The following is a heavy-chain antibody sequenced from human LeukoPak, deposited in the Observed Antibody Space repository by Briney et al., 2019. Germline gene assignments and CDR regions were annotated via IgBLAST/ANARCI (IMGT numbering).Heavy chain of an antibody. CDR2: IYLGDSDT. Sequence: GESLKISCKVSGYSFTSYWVGWVRQMPGTGLEWMGIIYLGDSDTRYSPSFQGQVTISADKSISTAYLQWSSLKASDTAMYYCARLVVATMIDYWGQGSLVTVSS. CDR3: ARLVVATMIDY. D-gene: IGHD5-12*01. J-gene: IGHJ4*02. CDR1: GYSFTSYW. V-gene: IGHV5-51*01.